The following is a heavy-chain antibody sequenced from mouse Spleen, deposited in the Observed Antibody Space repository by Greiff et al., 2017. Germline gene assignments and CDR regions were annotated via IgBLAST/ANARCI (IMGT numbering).Heavy chain of an antibody. CDR2: IWGGGNT. CDR1: GFSLTDYG. Sequence: VQLKESGPGLVAPSQSLSITCTVSGFSLTDYGISWIRQPPGNGLEWLGVIWGGGNTYFNSALKSRLSISKDNSKSQVFLKMNSLQTDDTAMYYCAKHSIYYGNYGYFDVWGAGTTVTVSS. J-gene: IGHJ1*01. CDR3: AKHSIYYGNYGYFDV. D-gene: IGHD2-1*01. V-gene: IGHV2-6-5*01.